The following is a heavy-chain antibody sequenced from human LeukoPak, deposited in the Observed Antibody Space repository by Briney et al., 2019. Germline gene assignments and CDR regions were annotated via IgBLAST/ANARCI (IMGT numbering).Heavy chain of an antibody. J-gene: IGHJ4*02. Sequence: SETLSLTCTVSGGSIRGSNYYWGWIRQPPGKGLEWIGSMYYSGSTNYNPSLKSRVTISVDTSKNQFSLKLSSVTAADTAVYYCASQRWLQSQFDYWGQGTLVTVSS. D-gene: IGHD5-24*01. CDR1: GGSIRGSNYY. CDR3: ASQRWLQSQFDY. V-gene: IGHV4-39*07. CDR2: MYYSGST.